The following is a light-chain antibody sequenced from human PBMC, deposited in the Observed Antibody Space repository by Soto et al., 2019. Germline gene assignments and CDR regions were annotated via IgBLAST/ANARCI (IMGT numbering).Light chain of an antibody. V-gene: IGLV3-25*03. CDR3: QSADSSGHVV. J-gene: IGLJ2*01. Sequence: SSELTQPPSVSVSPGQTARITCSGDALPKQYAYWYQQKPGQAPVLVIYKDSERPSGIPERFSGSSSGTTVTLTISGVQAEDEADYYCQSADSSGHVVFGGGTKLTVL. CDR2: KDS. CDR1: ALPKQY.